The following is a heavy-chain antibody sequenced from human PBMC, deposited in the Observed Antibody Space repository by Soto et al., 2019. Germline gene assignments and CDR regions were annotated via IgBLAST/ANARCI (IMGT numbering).Heavy chain of an antibody. CDR2: INPNSGGT. CDR3: ARERAPVQLERSYYYYGMDV. CDR1: GYTFTGYY. D-gene: IGHD1-1*01. Sequence: QVQLVQSGAEVKKPGASVKVSCKASGYTFTGYYMHWVRQAPGQGLEWMGWINPNSGGTNYAQKFQGRVTMTRYTSISTAYMELSRLRSDDTAVYYCARERAPVQLERSYYYYGMDVWGQGTTVTVSS. J-gene: IGHJ6*02. V-gene: IGHV1-2*02.